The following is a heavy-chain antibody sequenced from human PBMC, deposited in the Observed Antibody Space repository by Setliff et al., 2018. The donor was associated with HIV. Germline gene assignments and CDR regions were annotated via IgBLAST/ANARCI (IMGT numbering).Heavy chain of an antibody. V-gene: IGHV1-2*02. CDR2: INPNSGGT. Sequence: GASVKVSCKASGYTFIGYSMHWVRQAPGQGLEWMGWINPNSGGTNYAQKFQGRVIMTRDTSISTAYMELSRLRSDDTAVYYCARALDSSADIEGYFDFWGQGMLVTVSS. J-gene: IGHJ4*02. CDR1: GYTFIGYS. D-gene: IGHD2-15*01. CDR3: ARALDSSADIEGYFDF.